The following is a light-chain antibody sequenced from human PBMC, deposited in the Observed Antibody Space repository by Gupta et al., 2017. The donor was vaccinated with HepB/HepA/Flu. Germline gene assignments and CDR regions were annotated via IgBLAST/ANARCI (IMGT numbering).Light chain of an antibody. V-gene: IGKV3-15*01. J-gene: IGKJ1*01. Sequence: EIVMTQSPATLSVSTGERATLSCKASQSVSINLAWYQQKPGQAPRLLIYGASTRATGIPARFSGSGSGTEFTLTISRLQSEDFAVYYCQQYNNWPRTFGQGTKVEIK. CDR2: GAS. CDR1: QSVSIN. CDR3: QQYNNWPRT.